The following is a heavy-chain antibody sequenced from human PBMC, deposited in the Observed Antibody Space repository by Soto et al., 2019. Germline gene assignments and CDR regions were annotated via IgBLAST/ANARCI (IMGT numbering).Heavy chain of an antibody. Sequence: GGSLRLSCVASGFNLSHPWMTWVRQAAGKGLEWVGRIKSKTDGGAADYAAPVKGRATISRDDSKNTVYLQMNSLKTEDTAVYYCTTGIYYDILTGYHNVAYWGQGALVTVSS. CDR3: TTGIYYDILTGYHNVAY. CDR1: GFNLSHPW. D-gene: IGHD3-9*01. J-gene: IGHJ4*02. V-gene: IGHV3-15*01. CDR2: IKSKTDGGAA.